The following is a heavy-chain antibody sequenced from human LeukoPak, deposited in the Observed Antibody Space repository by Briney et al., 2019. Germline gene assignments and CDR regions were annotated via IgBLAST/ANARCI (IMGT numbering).Heavy chain of an antibody. Sequence: PGGSLRLSCAASGFTLSSYSMNWVRQAPGKGLEWVSSISSSSSYIYYADSVKGRFTISRDNAKNSLYLQMNSLRAEDTAVYYCAREPALVGATWFDYWGQGTLVTVSS. V-gene: IGHV3-21*01. CDR2: ISSSSSYI. J-gene: IGHJ4*02. CDR3: AREPALVGATWFDY. CDR1: GFTLSSYS. D-gene: IGHD1-26*01.